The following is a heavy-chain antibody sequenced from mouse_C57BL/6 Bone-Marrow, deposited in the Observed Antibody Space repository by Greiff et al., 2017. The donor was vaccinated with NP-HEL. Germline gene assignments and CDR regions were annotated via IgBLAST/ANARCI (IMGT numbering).Heavy chain of an antibody. D-gene: IGHD4-1*01. CDR2: ISSGSSTI. V-gene: IGHV5-17*01. J-gene: IGHJ2*01. CDR1: GFTFSDYG. Sequence: DVKLVESGGGLVKPGGSLKLSCAASGFTFSDYGMHWVRQAPEKGLEWVAYISSGSSTIYYADTVKGLFTISRDNAKNTLFLQMTSLRSEDTAMYYCARAWDLDYWGQGTTLTVSS. CDR3: ARAWDLDY.